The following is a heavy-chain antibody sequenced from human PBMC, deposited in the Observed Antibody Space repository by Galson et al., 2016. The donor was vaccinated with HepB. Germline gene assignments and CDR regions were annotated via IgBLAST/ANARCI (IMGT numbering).Heavy chain of an antibody. D-gene: IGHD3-3*01. V-gene: IGHV2-5*01. CDR2: IYWNDDK. Sequence: PALVKPTQTLTLTCTFSGFSLTTSGVGVGWIRQSPGKALEWLALIYWNDDKRYSPSLKSRLTITKDTSKNQVVLTITNMDPVDTATYYCAHSLDRIMISGVVIIRRETFDYWGQGTLVTVSS. CDR3: AHSLDRIMISGVVIIRRETFDY. J-gene: IGHJ4*02. CDR1: GFSLTTSGVG.